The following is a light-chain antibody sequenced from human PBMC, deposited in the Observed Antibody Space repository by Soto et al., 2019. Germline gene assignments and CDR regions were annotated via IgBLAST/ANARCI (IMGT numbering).Light chain of an antibody. CDR1: SSDVGSYNL. CDR2: EVS. V-gene: IGLV2-23*02. Sequence: QSALTQPASVSGSPGQAITIFCTGSSSDVGSYNLVSWYQQLPGKAPKLMIYEVSKWPSGVSNRFSGSKTGNTASLTISGLQAEDEADYYCCSYAGTGSFVFGTGTKLTV. J-gene: IGLJ1*01. CDR3: CSYAGTGSFV.